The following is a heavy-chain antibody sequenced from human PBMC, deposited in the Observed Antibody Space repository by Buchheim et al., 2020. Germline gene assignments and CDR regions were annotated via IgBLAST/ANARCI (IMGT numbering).Heavy chain of an antibody. J-gene: IGHJ6*02. CDR3: AKAKGWYYYYYGMDV. Sequence: QVQLVESGGGVGQPGRSLRLSCAASGFTFSSYGMHWVRQAPGKGLEWVAVISYDGSNKYYADSVKGRFTISRDNSKNTLYLQMNSLRAEDTAVYYCAKAKGWYYYYYGMDVWGQGTT. CDR1: GFTFSSYG. CDR2: ISYDGSNK. V-gene: IGHV3-30*18.